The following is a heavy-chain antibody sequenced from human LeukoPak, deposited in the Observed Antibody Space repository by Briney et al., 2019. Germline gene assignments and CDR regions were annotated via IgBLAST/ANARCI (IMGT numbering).Heavy chain of an antibody. CDR2: ISYDGNNK. J-gene: IGHJ4*02. Sequence: GGSLRLSCAASGFTFRNYGMHCVRQAPGKGLEWVAVISYDGNNKDYADSVKGRFTISRDNSENTLYLQMNSLRDEDTAVYYCAKGRGRFLEWLVFDYWGQGTLVTVSS. V-gene: IGHV3-30*18. D-gene: IGHD3-3*01. CDR1: GFTFRNYG. CDR3: AKGRGRFLEWLVFDY.